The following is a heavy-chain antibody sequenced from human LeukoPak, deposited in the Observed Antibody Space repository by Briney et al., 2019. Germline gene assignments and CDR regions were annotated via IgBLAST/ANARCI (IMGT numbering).Heavy chain of an antibody. CDR2: ISTSSSYI. CDR1: GFTFSSYS. D-gene: IGHD5-24*01. Sequence: GGSLRLSCAASGFTFSSYSMNWVRQAPGKGLEWVSSISTSSSYIHYADSVKGRFTISRDNAKNSLFLQMNSLRAEDTAVYYCAKDRGMATIKDYWGQGTLVTVSS. J-gene: IGHJ4*02. V-gene: IGHV3-21*01. CDR3: AKDRGMATIKDY.